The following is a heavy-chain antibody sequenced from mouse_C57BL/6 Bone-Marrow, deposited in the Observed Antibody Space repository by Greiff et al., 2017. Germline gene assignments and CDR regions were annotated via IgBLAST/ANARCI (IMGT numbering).Heavy chain of an antibody. CDR2: IDPSDSYT. J-gene: IGHJ4*01. CDR1: GYTFTSYW. V-gene: IGHV1-59*01. D-gene: IGHD2-13*01. Sequence: QVQLQQPGAELVRPGTSVKLSCKASGYTFTSYWMHWVKQRPGQGLEWIGVIDPSDSYTNYNQKFKGKATLTVDTSSSTAYMQLSSLTSEDSAVYYYARGSDCVGDYWGQGTSVTVSS. CDR3: ARGSDCVGDY.